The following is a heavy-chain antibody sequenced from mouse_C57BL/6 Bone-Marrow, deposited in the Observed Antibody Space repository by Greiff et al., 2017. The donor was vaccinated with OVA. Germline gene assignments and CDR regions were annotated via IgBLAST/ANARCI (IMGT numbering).Heavy chain of an antibody. Sequence: QVQLQQPGAELVKPGASVKLSCKASGYTFTSYWMHWVKQRPGQGLEWIGDIYPGSGSTNYNEKFKSKATLTVDTSSSTAYMQLSSLTSEDSAVYYCARERPYYYGSSYVGYFDYWGQGTTLTVSS. D-gene: IGHD1-1*01. V-gene: IGHV1-55*01. J-gene: IGHJ2*01. CDR2: IYPGSGST. CDR3: ARERPYYYGSSYVGYFDY. CDR1: GYTFTSYW.